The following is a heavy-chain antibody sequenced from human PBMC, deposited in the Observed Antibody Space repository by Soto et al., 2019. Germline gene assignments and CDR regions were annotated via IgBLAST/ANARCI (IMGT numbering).Heavy chain of an antibody. D-gene: IGHD6-13*01. Sequence: PSETLSLTCAVSGGSISSGGYSWSWIRQPPGKGLEWIGYIYHSGSTYYNPSLKSRVTISVDRSKNQFSLNLNSVTAAGTAVYFCARRPLAYFDYWGRGTQVTVSS. V-gene: IGHV4-30-2*01. CDR3: ARRPLAYFDY. J-gene: IGHJ4*02. CDR2: IYHSGST. CDR1: GGSISSGGYS.